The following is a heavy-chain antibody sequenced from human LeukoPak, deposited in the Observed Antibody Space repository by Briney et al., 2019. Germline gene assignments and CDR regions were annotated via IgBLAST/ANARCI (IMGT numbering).Heavy chain of an antibody. J-gene: IGHJ6*02. CDR2: IGTAGDT. Sequence: GGSLRLSCAASGFTFSSYDMHWVRQATGKGLEWVSAIGTAGDTYYPGSVKGRFTISRENAKNSLYLQMNSLRAGDTAVYYCARGTPYGSSFSMDVWGQGTTVTVSS. CDR1: GFTFSSYD. D-gene: IGHD3-10*01. CDR3: ARGTPYGSSFSMDV. V-gene: IGHV3-13*01.